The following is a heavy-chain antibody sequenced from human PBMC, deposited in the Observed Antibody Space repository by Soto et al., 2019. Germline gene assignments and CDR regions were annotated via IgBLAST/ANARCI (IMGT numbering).Heavy chain of an antibody. Sequence: SVKVSCKASGVTFSSYAISWVRQAPGQGLEWMGGIIPIFGTANYAQKFQGRVTITADESTSTAYMELSSLRSEDTAVYYCARDSYSGSGSYSPRLNWFDPWGQGTLVTVSS. V-gene: IGHV1-69*13. J-gene: IGHJ5*02. D-gene: IGHD3-10*01. CDR2: IIPIFGTA. CDR1: GVTFSSYA. CDR3: ARDSYSGSGSYSPRLNWFDP.